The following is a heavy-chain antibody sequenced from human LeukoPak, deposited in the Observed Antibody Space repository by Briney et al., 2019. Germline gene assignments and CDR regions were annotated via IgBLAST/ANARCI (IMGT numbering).Heavy chain of an antibody. CDR2: IYTTGST. D-gene: IGHD5-18*01. J-gene: IGHJ4*02. V-gene: IGHV4-61*02. CDR1: GGSISSGTYY. Sequence: SQTLSLTCTVSGGSISSGTYYWTWIRQPAGKGLEWIGRIYTTGSTNYNPSLKSRVTMSTDTSKNQFSLKLSSVTAADTAVYYCARGGYSYGIGPPDYWGQGTLVTVSS. CDR3: ARGGYSYGIGPPDY.